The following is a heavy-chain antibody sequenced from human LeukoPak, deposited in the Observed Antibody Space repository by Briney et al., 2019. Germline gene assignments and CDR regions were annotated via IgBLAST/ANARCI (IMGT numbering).Heavy chain of an antibody. CDR2: IVPIFGIA. CDR1: GGTFSCYA. D-gene: IGHD5-24*01. CDR3: ARAPSRDGYNSPNWFDP. Sequence: ASVKLSCKASGGTFSCYAISWVRQAPGQGLEWMGRIVPIFGIANYAQKFQGRVTITADKSTSTAYMELSSLRSEDTAVYYCARAPSRDGYNSPNWFDPWGQGTLVTVSS. V-gene: IGHV1-69*04. J-gene: IGHJ5*02.